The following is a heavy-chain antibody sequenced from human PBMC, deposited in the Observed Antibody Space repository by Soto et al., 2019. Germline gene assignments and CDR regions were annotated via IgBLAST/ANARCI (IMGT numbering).Heavy chain of an antibody. Sequence: SETLSLTCTVSGDSIRSGIYYWGWIRQPPGKGLERIGSAYYSGMTHYGPSLRGRVTISVDTSKNQFSLRLSSVSAADTATYYCARLPVEGVIAGGDMDVWGQGTTLPVSS. J-gene: IGHJ6*02. V-gene: IGHV4-39*01. CDR3: ARLPVEGVIAGGDMDV. D-gene: IGHD2-8*01. CDR2: AYYSGMT. CDR1: GDSIRSGIYY.